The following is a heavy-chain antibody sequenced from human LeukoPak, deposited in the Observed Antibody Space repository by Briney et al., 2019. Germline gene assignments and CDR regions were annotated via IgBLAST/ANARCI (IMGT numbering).Heavy chain of an antibody. D-gene: IGHD3-10*01. CDR1: GGSFSGYY. CDR2: INHSGST. V-gene: IGHV4-34*01. Sequence: SETLCLTCAVYGGSFSGYYWSWIRQPPGKGLEWIGEINHSGSTNYNPSLKSRVTISVDTSKNQFSLKLSSVTAADTAVYYCARSSMVRAFDIWGQGTMVTVSS. CDR3: ARSSMVRAFDI. J-gene: IGHJ3*02.